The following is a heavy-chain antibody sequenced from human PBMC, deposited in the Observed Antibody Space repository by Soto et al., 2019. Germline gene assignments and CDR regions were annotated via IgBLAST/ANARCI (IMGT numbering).Heavy chain of an antibody. CDR1: GGSISSSY. CDR3: ARESMTTDYNWFDP. J-gene: IGHJ5*02. CDR2: IYYSGST. V-gene: IGHV4-59*08. D-gene: IGHD4-17*01. Sequence: PSETLSLTCTVSGGSISSSYWSWIRQPPGEGLEWIGYIYYSGSTNYNPSLKSRATISVDTSKNQFSLKLSSVTAADTAVYYCARESMTTDYNWFDPWGQGTLVTVS.